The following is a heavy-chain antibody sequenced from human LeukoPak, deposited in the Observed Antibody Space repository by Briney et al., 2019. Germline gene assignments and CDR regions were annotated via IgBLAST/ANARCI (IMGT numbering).Heavy chain of an antibody. CDR2: INQDGSET. CDR1: GFTFSTYW. Sequence: PGGSLRLSCAASGFTFSTYWMSWVRLAPGKGLEWVANINQDGSETSYVDSVKGRFTISRDNGKNSIFVQMDSLRAEDTAVYYCVRDPDALDFWGQGTPVTVSS. CDR3: VRDPDALDF. V-gene: IGHV3-7*05. J-gene: IGHJ4*02.